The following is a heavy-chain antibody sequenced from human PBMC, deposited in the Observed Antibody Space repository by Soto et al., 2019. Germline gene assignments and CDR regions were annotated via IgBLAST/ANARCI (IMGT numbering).Heavy chain of an antibody. V-gene: IGHV1-69*13. CDR2: IIPIFGTA. J-gene: IGHJ6*02. D-gene: IGHD3-10*01. CDR3: ARAPYGGSPPYYYYYGMDV. CDR1: GGTFSSYA. Sequence: VKVSCKASGGTFSSYAISWVRQAPGQGLEWMGGIIPIFGTANYAQKFQGRVTITADESTSTAYMELSSLRSEDTAVYYCARAPYGGSPPYYYYYGMDVWGQGTTVTVSS.